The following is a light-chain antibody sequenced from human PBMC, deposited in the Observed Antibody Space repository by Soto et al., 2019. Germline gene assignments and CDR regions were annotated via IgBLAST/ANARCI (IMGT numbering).Light chain of an antibody. CDR2: ATS. J-gene: IGKJ2*01. V-gene: IGKV3-20*01. CDR1: QSLTGNS. Sequence: DIVLTQSPGTLSLSPGERATLSCRASQSLTGNSLAWFQQKPGQAPRLLIYATSARATGVPDTFSASASGTDFTLIITRLAPEDFAVYFCHQYGGSPYTFGQGTKLEIK. CDR3: HQYGGSPYT.